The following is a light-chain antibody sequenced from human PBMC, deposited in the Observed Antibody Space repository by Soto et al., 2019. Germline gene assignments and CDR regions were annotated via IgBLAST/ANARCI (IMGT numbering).Light chain of an antibody. V-gene: IGLV2-14*01. J-gene: IGLJ2*01. CDR3: SSYPTISTLV. CDR2: EVS. CDR1: TSDVGRYNY. Sequence: QSVLTQPASVSGSPGQSITISCTGTTSDVGRYNYVSWYQQHPGKAPKLIISEVSTRPSGVSDRFSGSSSGNTASLTISGLQPEDEADYYCSSYPTISTLVFGGGTKLTVL.